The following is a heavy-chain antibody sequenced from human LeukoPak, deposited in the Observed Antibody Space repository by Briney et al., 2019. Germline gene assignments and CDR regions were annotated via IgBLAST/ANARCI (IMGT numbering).Heavy chain of an antibody. J-gene: IGHJ4*02. CDR2: IRNDKSDK. CDR1: GFTFTMSH. D-gene: IGHD4-17*01. CDR3: AKGGATVIDY. Sequence: GGSLRLSCAASGFTFTMSHMHWVRQAPGKGLEWVSFIRNDKSDKYYADSVKGRFTISRDNAKNTLYLQMNSLRAEDTAVYYCAKGGATVIDYWGQGTLVTVSS. V-gene: IGHV3-30*02.